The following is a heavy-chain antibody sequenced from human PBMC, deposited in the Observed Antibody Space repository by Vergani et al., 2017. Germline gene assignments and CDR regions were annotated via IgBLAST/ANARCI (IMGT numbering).Heavy chain of an antibody. CDR1: GYSISSGYY. Sequence: QVQLQESGPGLVKPSETLSLTCAVSGYSISSGYYWGWIRQPPGKGLEWIGSIYHSGSTYYNPSLKSRVTISVDTSKNQFSLKLSSVTAADTAVYYCARGIERSGLGAFDIWGQGTMVTVSS. CDR3: ARGIERSGLGAFDI. D-gene: IGHD3-3*01. V-gene: IGHV4-38-2*01. CDR2: IYHSGST. J-gene: IGHJ3*02.